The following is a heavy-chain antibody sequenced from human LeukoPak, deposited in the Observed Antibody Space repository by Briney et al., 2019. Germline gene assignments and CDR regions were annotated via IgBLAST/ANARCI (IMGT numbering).Heavy chain of an antibody. V-gene: IGHV1-46*01. CDR2: INPSDGGT. J-gene: IGHJ4*02. Sequence: ASVKVSCKASGYTFTTYFIHLVRQAPGQGLEWMGIINPSDGGTTYAQQFQGRVTMTRDTSTSTVHMELSSLRSEDTAVYYCARATSYGANDYWGQGTLVTVSS. D-gene: IGHD4-17*01. CDR1: GYTFTTYF. CDR3: ARATSYGANDY.